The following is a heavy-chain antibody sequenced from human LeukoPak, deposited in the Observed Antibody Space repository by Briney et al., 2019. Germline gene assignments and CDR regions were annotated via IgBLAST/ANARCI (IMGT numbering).Heavy chain of an antibody. CDR2: IIPIFGTA. CDR1: GGTFSSYA. D-gene: IGHD2-2*01. CDR3: AVSQLLLPPPRWFDP. J-gene: IGHJ5*02. V-gene: IGHV1-69*06. Sequence: SVKVSCKASGGTFSSYAISWVRQAPGQGLEWMGGIIPIFGTANYAQKFQGRVTMTEDTSTDTAYMELSSLRSEDTAVYYCAVSQLLLPPPRWFDPWGQGTLVTVSS.